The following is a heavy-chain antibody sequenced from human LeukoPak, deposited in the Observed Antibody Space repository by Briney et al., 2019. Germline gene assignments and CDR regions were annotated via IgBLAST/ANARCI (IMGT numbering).Heavy chain of an antibody. D-gene: IGHD2-2*01. CDR1: GGTFSSYA. CDR3: ARDLPPNCSSTSCYSRGWFDP. V-gene: IGHV1-69*05. J-gene: IGHJ5*02. Sequence: SVKVSCKASGGTFSSYAISWVRQAPGQGLEWMGGIIPIFGTANYAQKFQGSVTITTDESTSTAYMELSSLRSEDTAVYYCARDLPPNCSSTSCYSRGWFDPWGQGTLVTVSS. CDR2: IIPIFGTA.